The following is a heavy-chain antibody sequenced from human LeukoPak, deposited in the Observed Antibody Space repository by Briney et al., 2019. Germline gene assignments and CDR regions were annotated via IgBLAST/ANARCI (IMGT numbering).Heavy chain of an antibody. D-gene: IGHD3-22*01. Sequence: ASVKVSCKVSGYTLTELSVHWVRQAPGKGLEWMGNFDPKDGDTIYAQKFQGRVTMTEDTSTDTAYMELSSLRSEDTAVYYCATIDGHYDSSGYWGQGTLVIVSS. J-gene: IGHJ4*02. CDR1: GYTLTELS. V-gene: IGHV1-24*01. CDR3: ATIDGHYDSSGY. CDR2: FDPKDGDT.